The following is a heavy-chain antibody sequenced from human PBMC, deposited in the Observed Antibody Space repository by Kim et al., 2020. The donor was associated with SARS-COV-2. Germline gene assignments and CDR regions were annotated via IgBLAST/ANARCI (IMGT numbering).Heavy chain of an antibody. CDR3: AKIRGKRGRIIGFNF. D-gene: IGHD3-16*01. J-gene: IGHJ4*01. CDR2: TYTGGTT. CDR1: GHSISSYS. Sequence: SETLSLTCSVFGHSISSYSWNWIRQLAGKVLEWIGRTYTGGTTNYNPSLRSRVTISVDTSTTHFSLRLNAVIAADTAVIYFAKIRGKRGRIIGFNFCGQG. V-gene: IGHV4-4*07.